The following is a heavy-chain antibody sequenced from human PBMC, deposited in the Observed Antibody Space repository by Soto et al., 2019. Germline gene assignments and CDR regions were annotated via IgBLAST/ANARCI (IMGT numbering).Heavy chain of an antibody. CDR2: ISSTSDSI. V-gene: IGHV3-48*01. Sequence: VGSLRLSCGASGFTFSVYVMNWVRQAPGKGLEWISSISSTSDSIYYADSVKGRFTISRDNAKNSLFLQLNSLRAEDTAIYYCARNFDYGDYWGQGTLVTVSS. CDR1: GFTFSVYV. CDR3: ARNFDYGDY. J-gene: IGHJ4*02.